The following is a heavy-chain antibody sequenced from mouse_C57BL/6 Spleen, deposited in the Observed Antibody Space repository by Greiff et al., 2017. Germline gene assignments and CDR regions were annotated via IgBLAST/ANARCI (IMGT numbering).Heavy chain of an antibody. CDR2: IWSDGST. CDR3: AREGGHYYAMDY. CDR1: GFSLTSYG. Sequence: VQLQQSGPGLVAPSQSLSITCTVSGFSLTSYGVHWVRQPPGKGLEWLVVIWSDGSTTYNSALKSRLSISKDNSKSQVFLKMNSLQTDDTAMYYCAREGGHYYAMDYWGQGTSVTVSS. V-gene: IGHV2-6*03. J-gene: IGHJ4*01.